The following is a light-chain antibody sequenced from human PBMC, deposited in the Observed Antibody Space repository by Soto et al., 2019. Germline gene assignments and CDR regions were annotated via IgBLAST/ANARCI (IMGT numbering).Light chain of an antibody. J-gene: IGKJ4*01. CDR3: QQSLGNPRT. CDR1: QKINNF. V-gene: IGKV1-39*01. Sequence: DIQMTQSPSSLSASVGDSVTITCRASQKINNFLNWYQQKPGKAPKLLIFLASTLESGAPSRFGGSGSGTDFTLSISSLQPEDSATYYCQQSLGNPRTFGGGTKVEIQ. CDR2: LAS.